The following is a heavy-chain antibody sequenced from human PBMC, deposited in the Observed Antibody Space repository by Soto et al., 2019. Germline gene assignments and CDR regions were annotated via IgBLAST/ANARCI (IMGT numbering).Heavy chain of an antibody. CDR3: ASRGISGYCSGGSCYSFDY. D-gene: IGHD2-15*01. J-gene: IGHJ4*02. CDR2: IIPIFGTA. Sequence: ASVKVSCKASGGTFSSYAISWVRQAPGQGLEWMGGIIPIFGTANYAQKFQGRVTITADESTSTAYMELSSLRSEDTAVYYCASRGISGYCSGGSCYSFDYWGQGTLVTVSS. V-gene: IGHV1-69*13. CDR1: GGTFSSYA.